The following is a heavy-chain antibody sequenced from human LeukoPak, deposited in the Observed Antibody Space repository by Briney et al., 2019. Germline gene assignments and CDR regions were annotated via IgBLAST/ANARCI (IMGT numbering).Heavy chain of an antibody. D-gene: IGHD3-10*01. CDR1: GGSFSGYY. J-gene: IGHJ4*02. Sequence: SETLSLTCAVYGGSFSGYYWSWIRQPPGKGLEWIGEINHSGSTNYNPSLKSRVTISVDTSKNQFSLKLSSVTAADTAVYYCARTAMVRGVKGFDYWGQETLVTVSS. CDR2: INHSGST. V-gene: IGHV4-34*01. CDR3: ARTAMVRGVKGFDY.